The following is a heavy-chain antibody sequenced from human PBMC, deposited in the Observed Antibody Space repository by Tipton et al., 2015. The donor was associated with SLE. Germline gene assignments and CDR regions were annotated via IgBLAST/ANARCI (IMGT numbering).Heavy chain of an antibody. Sequence: LVQSGAEVKKPGSSVKVSCKASGGTFNSYTIGWVRQAPGQGLEYMGGIIPPFGTTVYAQKFQGRVTITADESPSTGYMELSSLRSEDTAVYYCARAPGAYGDRPFDYWGQGTLVTVSS. V-gene: IGHV1-69*01. D-gene: IGHD3-10*01. J-gene: IGHJ4*02. CDR1: GGTFNSYT. CDR3: ARAPGAYGDRPFDY. CDR2: IIPPFGTT.